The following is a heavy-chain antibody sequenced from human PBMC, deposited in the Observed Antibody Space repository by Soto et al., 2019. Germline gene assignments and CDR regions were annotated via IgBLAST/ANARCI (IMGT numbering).Heavy chain of an antibody. CDR2: IYYSGST. V-gene: IGHV4-61*01. D-gene: IGHD3-10*01. J-gene: IGHJ4*02. CDR3: ARGRYGAFDY. Sequence: SETLSLTCTVSGGSVSSGSYYLSWIRQPPGKGLEWIGYIYYSGSTNYNPSLKSRVTISVDTSKNQFSLKLGSVHAADTAVYYRARGRYGAFDYWGQGTRVTV. CDR1: GGSVSSGSYY.